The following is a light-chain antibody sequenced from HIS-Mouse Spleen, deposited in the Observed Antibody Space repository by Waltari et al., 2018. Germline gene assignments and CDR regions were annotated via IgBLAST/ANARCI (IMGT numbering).Light chain of an antibody. CDR1: ALPKKY. V-gene: IGLV3-10*01. J-gene: IGLJ2*01. CDR3: YSTDSSGNHRV. CDR2: EDS. Sequence: SYELTQPPSVSVSPGYTARITCSGDALPKKYAYWYQQKSGQAPVLVIYEDSKRPTRIPERFSGSSSGTMATLTISGAQVEDEADYYCYSTDSSGNHRVFGGGTKLTVL.